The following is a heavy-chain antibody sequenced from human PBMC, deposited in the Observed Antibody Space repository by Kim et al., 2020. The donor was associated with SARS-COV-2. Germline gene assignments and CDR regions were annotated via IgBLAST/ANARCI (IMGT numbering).Heavy chain of an antibody. J-gene: IGHJ2*01. CDR2: INHSGST. CDR3: ARARAVAGKNWYFDL. CDR1: GGSFSGYY. Sequence: SETLSLTCAVYGGSFSGYYWSWIRQPPGKGLEWIGEINHSGSTNYNPSLKSRVTISVDTSKNQFSLKLSSVTAADTAVYYCARARAVAGKNWYFDLWGRG. D-gene: IGHD6-19*01. V-gene: IGHV4-34*01.